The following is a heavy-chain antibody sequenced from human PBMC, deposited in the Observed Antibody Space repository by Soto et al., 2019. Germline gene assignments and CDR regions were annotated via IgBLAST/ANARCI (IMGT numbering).Heavy chain of an antibody. D-gene: IGHD6-13*01. CDR2: MNPNSGNT. V-gene: IGHV1-8*01. CDR1: GYTFTSYD. J-gene: IGHJ6*02. CDR3: ARGGIALEDYYYYGMDV. Sequence: ASVKVSCKASGYTFTSYDINWVRQATGQGLEWMGWMNPNSGNTGYAQKFQGRVTMTRNTSISTAYMELSSLRSEDTAVYYCARGGIALEDYYYYGMDVRCQGTTVTVSS.